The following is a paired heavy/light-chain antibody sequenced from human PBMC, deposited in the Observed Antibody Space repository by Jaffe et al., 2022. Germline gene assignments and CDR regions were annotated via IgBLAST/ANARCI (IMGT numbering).Light chain of an antibody. Sequence: DIQMTQSPSSVSASVGDRVTITCRASQGISSWLAWYQQKPGKAPKLLIYGASSLQSGVPSRFSGSGSGTDFTLTISNLQPEDFATYYCQQANSFPRTFGQGTRLEIK. V-gene: IGKV1-12*01. J-gene: IGKJ5*01. CDR3: QQANSFPRT. CDR1: QGISSW. CDR2: GAS.
Heavy chain of an antibody. Sequence: QVQLQESGPGLVKPSETLSLTCAVSGYSITSGYYWGWIRQSPGKGLEWIGSIFQTGSTDYNPSLTGRVTVSRDTSKNQFSLKLSSVTAADTAVYYCARHARETAAGRAFDYWGQGTLVTVSS. V-gene: IGHV4-38-2*01. CDR2: IFQTGST. J-gene: IGHJ4*02. CDR3: ARHARETAAGRAFDY. D-gene: IGHD6-13*01. CDR1: GYSITSGYY.